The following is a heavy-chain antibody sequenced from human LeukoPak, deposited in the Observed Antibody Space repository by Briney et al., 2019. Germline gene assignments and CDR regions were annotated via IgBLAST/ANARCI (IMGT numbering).Heavy chain of an antibody. CDR1: GYSFTDYD. Sequence: ASVKVSCKASGYSFTDYDFSWVRQAPGQGLEWLGWVSIYNDNTNYAQKLQGRVTMTTDTSTSTAYMELRSLRSDDTAVYYCARDSRIVTNYFDYWGQGTLVTVSS. J-gene: IGHJ4*02. V-gene: IGHV1-18*04. CDR3: ARDSRIVTNYFDY. CDR2: VSIYNDNT. D-gene: IGHD5-12*01.